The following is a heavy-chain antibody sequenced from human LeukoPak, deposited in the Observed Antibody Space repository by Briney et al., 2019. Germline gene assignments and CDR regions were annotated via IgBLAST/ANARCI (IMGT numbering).Heavy chain of an antibody. CDR2: ITGSGGNT. D-gene: IGHD6-6*01. V-gene: IGHV3-23*01. CDR1: GFTFSNFA. Sequence: GGSLRLSCAASGFTFSNFAMSWVRQAPGKGLEWVSSITGSGGNTYYADSVKGRFTFSRDNSKNTLHLQMNSLRAEDTAVYYCVRGLDYFDYWGQGTLVTVSS. CDR3: VRGLDYFDY. J-gene: IGHJ4*02.